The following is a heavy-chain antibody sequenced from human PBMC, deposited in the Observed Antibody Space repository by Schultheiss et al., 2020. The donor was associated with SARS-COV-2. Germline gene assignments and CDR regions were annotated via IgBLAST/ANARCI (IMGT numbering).Heavy chain of an antibody. CDR3: AKDAKQQLVAECFDY. CDR1: GFTFSSYA. CDR2: ISGSGGST. Sequence: GGSLRLSCAASGFTFSSYAMSWVRQAPGKGLEWVSAISGSGGSTYYADSVKGRFTISRDNSKNTLCLQMNSLRAEDTAVYYCAKDAKQQLVAECFDYWGQGTLVTVSS. D-gene: IGHD6-13*01. J-gene: IGHJ4*02. V-gene: IGHV3-23*01.